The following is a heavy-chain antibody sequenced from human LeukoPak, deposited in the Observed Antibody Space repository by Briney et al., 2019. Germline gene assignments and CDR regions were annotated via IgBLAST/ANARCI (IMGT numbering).Heavy chain of an antibody. V-gene: IGHV4-31*03. CDR2: IHYIGNT. Sequence: SETLSLTCTVSGDSISTSGYYWSWIRQHPGTGLEWIAYIHYIGNTYYNPSLESRVTMSVDTSSNQFSLNVASVTAADTAVYYCARVRDDYFFGYWGQGILVTVSS. J-gene: IGHJ4*02. D-gene: IGHD3-3*01. CDR1: GDSISTSGYY. CDR3: ARVRDDYFFGY.